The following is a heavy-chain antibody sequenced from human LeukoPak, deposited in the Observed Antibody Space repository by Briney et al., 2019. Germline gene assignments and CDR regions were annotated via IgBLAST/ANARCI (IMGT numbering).Heavy chain of an antibody. J-gene: IGHJ1*01. CDR1: GFTFSHHA. D-gene: IGHD4-17*01. CDR3: AKDRGDYDPEYFQH. V-gene: IGHV3-23*01. Sequence: GGSLRLSCAASGFTFSHHAMSWVRQAPGKGLEWVSNIRATSGTTFYADSVKGRFTISRDNSKNTLYLQMNSLRAEDTAVYYCAKDRGDYDPEYFQHWGQGTLVTVSS. CDR2: IRATSGTT.